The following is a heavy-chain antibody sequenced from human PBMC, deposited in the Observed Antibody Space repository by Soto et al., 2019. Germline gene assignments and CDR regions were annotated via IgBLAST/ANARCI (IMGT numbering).Heavy chain of an antibody. CDR3: ARGDSRGYYMDV. V-gene: IGHV1-69*12. Sequence: QAQLVQSGAEVRKPGSSVRVSCKSSGGRFNTYVITWVRQAPGQGLEWMGGIIPVYRTTMYAQHFEDRVTITADESTSTACMEVSSLRSEDTAVYYCARGDSRGYYMDVWGQGTTVTVSS. CDR1: GGRFNTYV. CDR2: IIPVYRTT. J-gene: IGHJ6*03. D-gene: IGHD3-10*01.